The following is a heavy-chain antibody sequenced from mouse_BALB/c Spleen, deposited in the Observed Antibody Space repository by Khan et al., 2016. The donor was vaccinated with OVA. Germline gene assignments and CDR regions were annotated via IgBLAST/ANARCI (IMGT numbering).Heavy chain of an antibody. CDR3: ARPAYDGYYDY. CDR2: ISTYSGRT. D-gene: IGHD2-3*01. V-gene: IGHV1S137*01. Sequence: QVQLKQSGPELVRPGVSVKISCKGSGYTFTDYAMYWVKQSHAKSLEWIGLISTYSGRTNYNQKFKGKVTMTVDKSSSAAYMELAGLTSESSAIYYCARPAYDGYYDYWGQGTALTVSS. CDR1: GYTFTDYA. J-gene: IGHJ2*01.